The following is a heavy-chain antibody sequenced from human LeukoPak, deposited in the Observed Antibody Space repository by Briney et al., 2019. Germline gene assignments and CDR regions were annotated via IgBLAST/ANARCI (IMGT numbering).Heavy chain of an antibody. V-gene: IGHV3-74*01. CDR2: IDNHGRDT. J-gene: IGHJ3*01. D-gene: IGHD5-12*01. CDR1: GLTLRCVW. CDR3: ARGGFSQGFDV. Sequence: GPALRLSGAATGLTLRCVWIDWVRRAPGKRPVCGGRIDNHGRDTIYADSVRGRCTDSRDNARNTLYLQMNSLRTTDNAVYFCARGGFSQGFDVWGRGTVVTVSS.